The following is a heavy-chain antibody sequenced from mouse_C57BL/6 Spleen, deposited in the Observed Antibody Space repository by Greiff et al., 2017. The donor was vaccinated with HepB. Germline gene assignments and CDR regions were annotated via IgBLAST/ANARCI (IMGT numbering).Heavy chain of an antibody. V-gene: IGHV1-80*01. CDR3: ALSHYSNWNAMDY. CDR2: IYPGDGDT. CDR1: GYAFSSYW. Sequence: QVQLQQSGAELVKPGASVKISCKASGYAFSSYWMNWVKQRPGKGLEWIGQIYPGDGDTNYNGKFKGKATLTADKSSSTAYMQLSSLTSEDSAVYFCALSHYSNWNAMDYWGQGTSVTVSS. J-gene: IGHJ4*01. D-gene: IGHD2-5*01.